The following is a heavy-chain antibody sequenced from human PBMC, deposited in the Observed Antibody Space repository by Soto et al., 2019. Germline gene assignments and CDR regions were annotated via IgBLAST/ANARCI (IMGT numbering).Heavy chain of an antibody. Sequence: EVQLVESGGDLVQPGGSLRLSCAASGFAFSGSWMEWFRQAPGKGLEWVANINQDGSVQYYADSMKGRFTISRDNAKNSLYLQMYSLRVEDTAVYYCAKDLCWNTCDYWGQGTLVTVSS. CDR2: INQDGSVQ. J-gene: IGHJ4*02. CDR3: AKDLCWNTCDY. CDR1: GFAFSGSW. V-gene: IGHV3-7*01. D-gene: IGHD1-1*01.